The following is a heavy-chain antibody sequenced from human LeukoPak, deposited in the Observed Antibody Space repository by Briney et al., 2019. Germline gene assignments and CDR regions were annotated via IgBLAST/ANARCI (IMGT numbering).Heavy chain of an antibody. Sequence: GGSLRLSCAASGFTFSTFWMSWVRQAPGKGLEWVANIKEDGSEKCYADSVKGRFTISRDNAKSSLYLQMNSLRAEDTAMYYCARGEGALHQWGQGTLVTVSS. V-gene: IGHV3-7*01. CDR2: IKEDGSEK. CDR1: GFTFSTFW. D-gene: IGHD3-10*01. J-gene: IGHJ4*02. CDR3: ARGEGALHQ.